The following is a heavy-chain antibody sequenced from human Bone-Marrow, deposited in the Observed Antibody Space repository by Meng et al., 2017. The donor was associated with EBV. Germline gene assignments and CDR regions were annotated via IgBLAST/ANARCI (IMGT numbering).Heavy chain of an antibody. CDR2: IYWDDDK. J-gene: IGHJ4*02. V-gene: IGHV2-5*02. CDR3: AHLIASRPFDY. CDR1: GFSLLNRGVG. D-gene: IGHD6-6*01. Sequence: HIAFTDPVPTRSKRTQTLKLTCTMLGFSLLNRGVGLGWIRQPPGKALEWLAVIYWDDDKRYSPALKSRLTMTKDTSKKQVVLSMTNMDPVDAATYSCAHLIASRPFDYWGQGTLVTVSS.